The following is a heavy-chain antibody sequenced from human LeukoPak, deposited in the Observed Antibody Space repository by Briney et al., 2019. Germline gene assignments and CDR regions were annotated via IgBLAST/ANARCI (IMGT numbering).Heavy chain of an antibody. D-gene: IGHD3-3*01. J-gene: IGHJ5*02. Sequence: GGSLRLSCAASGFTVINNYMSWVCQAPGKGLEWVSVIYSGGNTYYADSVKGRFTISRDNSKNTLYLQMNSLRAEDTAVYYCARDYYTINWFDPWGQGTLVTVSS. CDR2: IYSGGNT. V-gene: IGHV3-53*01. CDR1: GFTVINNY. CDR3: ARDYYTINWFDP.